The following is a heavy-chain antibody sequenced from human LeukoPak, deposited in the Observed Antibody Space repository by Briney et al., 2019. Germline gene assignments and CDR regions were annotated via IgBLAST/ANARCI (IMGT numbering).Heavy chain of an antibody. CDR3: ARDRAVDYTNSHAFDI. Sequence: GGSLRLSCAASGFTFSNYAMHWVRQAPGRGLEWVAVLSHDENNKYYRDSVKGRFTISRDNSKNTLYLQMNSLRGEDTAVYYCARDRAVDYTNSHAFDIWGQGTMVTVSS. CDR2: LSHDENNK. J-gene: IGHJ3*02. D-gene: IGHD4-4*01. CDR1: GFTFSNYA. V-gene: IGHV3-30-3*01.